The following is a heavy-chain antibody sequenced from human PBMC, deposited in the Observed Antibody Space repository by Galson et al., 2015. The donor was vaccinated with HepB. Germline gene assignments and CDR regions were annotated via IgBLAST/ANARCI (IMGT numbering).Heavy chain of an antibody. CDR2: INAGNGNT. V-gene: IGHV1-3*01. CDR3: VRGDRSASGTTGWFDP. Sequence: SVKVSCKASGYTFSNYAIHWVHQAPGQRLEWMGWINAGNGNTKYSQNFQGRVTITRDTSANTAYVELRNLTSEDTAVYYCVRGDRSASGTTGWFDPWGQGTLVTVSS. J-gene: IGHJ5*02. CDR1: GYTFSNYA. D-gene: IGHD1-1*01.